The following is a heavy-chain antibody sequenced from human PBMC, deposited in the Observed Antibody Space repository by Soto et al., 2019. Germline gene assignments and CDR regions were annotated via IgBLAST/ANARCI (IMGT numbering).Heavy chain of an antibody. V-gene: IGHV3-33*01. CDR2: ICCDGSNR. CDR1: GFTFSSYG. CDR3: ARGGPTSVVKGYYFDY. Sequence: PGGSLRLSCAASGFTFSSYGMHWFRQAPGKGLEWVAVICCDGSNRYYADSVKGRFTISRDNAKNSLYLQMNSLRAEDTAVYYCARGGPTSVVKGYYFDYWGQGTLVTVSS. J-gene: IGHJ4*02. D-gene: IGHD2-15*01.